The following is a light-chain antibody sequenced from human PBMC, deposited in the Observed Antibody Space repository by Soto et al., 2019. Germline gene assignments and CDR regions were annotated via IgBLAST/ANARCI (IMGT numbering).Light chain of an antibody. CDR3: QQYDNLPPYT. V-gene: IGKV1-33*01. CDR2: DAS. J-gene: IGKJ2*01. Sequence: DIQMTQSPSSLSASVGDRVTITCQASQDISNYLNWYQQKPGKAPKLLNYDASNLETGVPSRFSGSGSGTDFTFTISSLQPEDIATYYCQQYDNLPPYTFGQGTKLEIK. CDR1: QDISNY.